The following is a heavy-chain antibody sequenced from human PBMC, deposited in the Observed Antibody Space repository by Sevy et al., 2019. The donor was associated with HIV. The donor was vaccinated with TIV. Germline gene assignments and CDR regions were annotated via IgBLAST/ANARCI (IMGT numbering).Heavy chain of an antibody. D-gene: IGHD2-2*01. J-gene: IGHJ6*02. Sequence: ASVKVSCKASGYTFTGYYMHWVRQAPGQGLEWMGWINPNSGGTNYAQKFQGRVTMTRDTSISTAYMELSRLRSDDTAVYYCARDRCSSTSCFGYYHYGMDVWGQGTTVTVSS. CDR1: GYTFTGYY. CDR3: ARDRCSSTSCFGYYHYGMDV. V-gene: IGHV1-2*02. CDR2: INPNSGGT.